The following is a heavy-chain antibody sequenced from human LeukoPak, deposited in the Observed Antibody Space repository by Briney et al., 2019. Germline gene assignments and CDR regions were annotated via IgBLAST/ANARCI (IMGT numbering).Heavy chain of an antibody. V-gene: IGHV5-51*01. CDR3: ARLGIAAANRPFDW. Sequence: GESLKISCKGSRYSITSYWIGWVRQMPGKGLEWMGIMYPGDSDTRYSPSFQGQVTISADKSISTAYLQWSSLKASDTAMYYCARLGIAAANRPFDWWGQGTLVTVSS. CDR1: RYSITSYW. J-gene: IGHJ4*02. CDR2: MYPGDSDT. D-gene: IGHD6-13*01.